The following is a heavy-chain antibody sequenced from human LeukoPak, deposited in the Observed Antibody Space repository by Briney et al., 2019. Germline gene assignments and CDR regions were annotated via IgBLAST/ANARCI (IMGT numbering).Heavy chain of an antibody. CDR1: GYSISSGYY. J-gene: IGHJ4*02. CDR2: IYHSGST. CDR3: ARHRGIAARRFVGFFDY. Sequence: SETLSLTCAVSGYSISSGYYWGWIRQPPGKGLEWIGSIYHSGSTYYNPSLKSRVTISVDTSKNQFSLKLSSVTAADTAVYYCARHRGIAARRFVGFFDYWGQETLVTVSS. D-gene: IGHD6-6*01. V-gene: IGHV4-38-2*01.